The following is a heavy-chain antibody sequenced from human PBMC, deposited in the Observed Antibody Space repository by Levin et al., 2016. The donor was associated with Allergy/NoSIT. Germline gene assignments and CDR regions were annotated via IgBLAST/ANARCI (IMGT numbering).Heavy chain of an antibody. CDR3: ARVKQIGGYYVDV. D-gene: IGHD3-16*01. J-gene: IGHJ6*03. CDR1: GGSISRGGGYF. Sequence: LRLSCTISGGSISRGGGYFWTWIRQPPGEALEWIGYIYYSGTTYYNESLKSRVAISLVTSKNQFSLRLTSVTAADAAVYYCARVKQIGGYYVDVWGKGTTVTVSS. V-gene: IGHV4-31*03. CDR2: IYYSGTT.